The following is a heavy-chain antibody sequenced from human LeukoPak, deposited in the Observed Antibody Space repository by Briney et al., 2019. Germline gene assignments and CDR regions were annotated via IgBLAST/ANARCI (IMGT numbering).Heavy chain of an antibody. V-gene: IGHV4-39*01. CDR1: GGSISSSSYY. D-gene: IGHD1-1*01. CDR3: ARPRTIGTAYDAFDI. Sequence: PSETLSLTCTVSGGSISSSSYYWVWIRQPPGKGLEWIGSIYYSGSTYYNPSLKSRVTISVDTSKNQFSLKLNSVTAADTAVYYCARPRTIGTAYDAFDIWGQGTMVTVSS. J-gene: IGHJ3*02. CDR2: IYYSGST.